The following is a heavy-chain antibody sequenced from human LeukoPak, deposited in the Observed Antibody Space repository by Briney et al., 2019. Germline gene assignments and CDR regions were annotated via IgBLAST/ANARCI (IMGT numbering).Heavy chain of an antibody. D-gene: IGHD3-22*01. Sequence: GEPLRLSCAASGFTFSNYALTWVRQAPGRGLEWVSSISVGAKNTYYADSVKGRLTISRDNAKKSLFLQMNSLRAEDTAVYYCAIYYDSSGSIDHWGQGTLVTVSS. V-gene: IGHV3-21*04. CDR2: ISVGAKNT. J-gene: IGHJ4*02. CDR1: GFTFSNYA. CDR3: AIYYDSSGSIDH.